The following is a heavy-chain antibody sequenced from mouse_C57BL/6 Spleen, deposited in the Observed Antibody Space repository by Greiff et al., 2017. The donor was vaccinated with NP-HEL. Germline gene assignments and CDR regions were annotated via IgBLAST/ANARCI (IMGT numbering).Heavy chain of an antibody. V-gene: IGHV5-4*01. Sequence: EVHLVESGGGLVKPGGSLKLSCAASGFTFSSYAMSWVRQTPEKRLEWVATISDGGSYTYYPDNVKGRFTISRDNAKNNLYLQMSHLKSEDTAMYYCARDLGDGYYGGYFDVWGTGTTVTVSS. CDR3: ARDLGDGYYGGYFDV. CDR2: ISDGGSYT. CDR1: GFTFSSYA. J-gene: IGHJ1*03. D-gene: IGHD2-3*01.